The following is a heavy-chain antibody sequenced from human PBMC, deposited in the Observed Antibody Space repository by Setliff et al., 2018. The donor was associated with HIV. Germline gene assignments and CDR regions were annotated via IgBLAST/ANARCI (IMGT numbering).Heavy chain of an antibody. J-gene: IGHJ3*01. CDR2: INPTGGST. V-gene: IGHV1-46*01. CDR3: ASAGAWQRNALDV. CDR1: GYSFTNHY. Sequence: GPVKVSCQPSGYSFTNHYMHWVRQAPGQGLEWMGVINPTGGSTRNTQKFQGRVAMTRDTSTSTVYMELSSLRSEDTAVYYCASAGAWQRNALDVWGQGTMVTV. D-gene: IGHD5-12*01.